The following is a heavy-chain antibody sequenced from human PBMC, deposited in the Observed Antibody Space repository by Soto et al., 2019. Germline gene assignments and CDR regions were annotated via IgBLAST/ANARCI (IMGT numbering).Heavy chain of an antibody. CDR3: ARGPYYDFWSGYTYYYYGMDV. J-gene: IGHJ6*02. Sequence: SETLSLTCTVSGGSISSYYCSWIRQPPGKGLEWIGYIYYSGSTNYNPSLKSRVTISVDTSKNQFSLKLSSVTAADTAVYYCARGPYYDFWSGYTYYYYGMDVWGQGTTVTVYS. CDR1: GGSISSYY. CDR2: IYYSGST. V-gene: IGHV4-59*01. D-gene: IGHD3-3*01.